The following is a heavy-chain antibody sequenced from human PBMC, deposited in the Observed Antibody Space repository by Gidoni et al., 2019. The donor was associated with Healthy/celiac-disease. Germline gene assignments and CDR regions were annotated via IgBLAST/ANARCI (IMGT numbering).Heavy chain of an antibody. CDR1: GDSVSSNSAA. Sequence: QVQLQQSGPGLVKPSQTLSLTCAISGDSVSSNSAAWNWIRQSPSRGLEWLGRTYYRSKWYNDYALPVKSRITINPDTSKNQFSLQLNSVTPEDTAVYYCARGGSLVGATDNYYYYAMDVWGLGTTVTVSS. CDR2: TYYRSKWYN. V-gene: IGHV6-1*01. D-gene: IGHD1-26*01. CDR3: ARGGSLVGATDNYYYYAMDV. J-gene: IGHJ6*02.